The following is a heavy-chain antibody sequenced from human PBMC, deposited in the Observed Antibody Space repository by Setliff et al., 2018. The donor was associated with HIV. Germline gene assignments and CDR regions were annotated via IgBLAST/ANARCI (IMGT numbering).Heavy chain of an antibody. CDR1: GFTFSSYW. CDR2: IKSKTDGGTT. Sequence: PGGSLRLSCAASGFTFSSYWMSWVRQAPGKGLEWVGRIKSKTDGGTTDYAAPVKGRFTISRDDSKDTLYLQMNSLKTEDTAVYYCARAPRTSGVVGYYYYYGMDVWGQGTTVTVS. CDR3: ARAPRTSGVVGYYYYYGMDV. J-gene: IGHJ6*02. V-gene: IGHV3-15*01. D-gene: IGHD2-21*01.